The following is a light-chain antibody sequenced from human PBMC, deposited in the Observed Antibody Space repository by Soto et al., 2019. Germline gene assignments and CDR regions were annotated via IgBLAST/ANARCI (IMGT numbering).Light chain of an antibody. CDR3: QQRSDSIT. CDR2: GAS. CDR1: QGISRH. V-gene: IGKV3D-11*01. Sequence: IVMTQSPETHSVSSPQRVALSSRASQGISRHLAWYQQKPGQAPRLLIYGASSRATGIPDRFSGRGSGADFTLTISSLEPEDFAVYYCQQRSDSITFGQGTRLEI. J-gene: IGKJ5*01.